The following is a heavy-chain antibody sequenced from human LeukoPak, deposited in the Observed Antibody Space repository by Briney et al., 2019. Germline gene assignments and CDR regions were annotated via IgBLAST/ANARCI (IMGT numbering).Heavy chain of an antibody. CDR2: IYYRGST. D-gene: IGHD6-13*01. V-gene: IGHV4-59*01. CDR1: GGSISSYY. Sequence: SETLSLTCTVSGGSISSYYWSWIRQPPGKGLEWIGYIYYRGSTNYNPSLKSRVTISVDTSKNQFSLKLSSVTAADTAVYYCARGQQQLVPLGYWGQGTLVTVSS. CDR3: ARGQQQLVPLGY. J-gene: IGHJ4*02.